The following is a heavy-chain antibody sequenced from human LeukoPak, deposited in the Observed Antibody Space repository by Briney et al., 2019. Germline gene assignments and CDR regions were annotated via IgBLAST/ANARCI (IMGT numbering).Heavy chain of an antibody. J-gene: IGHJ5*02. CDR2: IYYSGST. Sequence: SETLSLTCTVSGGSISSYYWSWIRQPPGKGLEWIGYIYYSGSTKYNPSLKSRVTMSVDTSKNQSSLKLSSVTAADTAVYYCASLHCSSTSCYNNWFDPWGQGTLVTVSS. CDR3: ASLHCSSTSCYNNWFDP. V-gene: IGHV4-59*12. CDR1: GGSISSYY. D-gene: IGHD2-2*02.